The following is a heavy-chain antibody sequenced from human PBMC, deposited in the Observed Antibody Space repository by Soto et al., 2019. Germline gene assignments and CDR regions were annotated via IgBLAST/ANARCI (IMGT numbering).Heavy chain of an antibody. V-gene: IGHV4-39*01. J-gene: IGHJ4*02. CDR2: IYYNGNT. D-gene: IGHD1-7*01. CDR1: GDSITSGTYY. Sequence: SETLSLTCTVSGDSITSGTYYWAWIRQPPGKGLEWIASIYYNGNTDYNPSLSSRVTISADTAKNQFSLKVTSLTAADTAVYYCASRDPGTSADYWGQGTLVTVSS. CDR3: ASRDPGTSADY.